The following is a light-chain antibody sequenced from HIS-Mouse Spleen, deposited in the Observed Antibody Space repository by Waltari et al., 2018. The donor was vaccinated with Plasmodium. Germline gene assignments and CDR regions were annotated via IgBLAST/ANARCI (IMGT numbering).Light chain of an antibody. J-gene: IGLJ3*02. Sequence: SYELTQPPSVSVSPGQTARITCSGAALPKKYAYWYQQKSGQAPVLVISEDSKRPYGIPERFSGSSSGTMATLTISGAQVEDEADYYCYSTDSSGNHRVFGGGTKLTVL. CDR3: YSTDSSGNHRV. V-gene: IGLV3-10*01. CDR1: ALPKKY. CDR2: EDS.